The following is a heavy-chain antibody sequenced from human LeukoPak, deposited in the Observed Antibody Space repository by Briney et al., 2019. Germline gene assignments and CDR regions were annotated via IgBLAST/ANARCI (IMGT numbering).Heavy chain of an antibody. CDR2: IYYSGST. V-gene: IGHV4-61*01. Sequence: PSETLSLTCTVSGGSVSSGSYYWSWIRQPPGKGLEWIGYIYYSGSTNYNPSLKSRVTISVDTSKNQFSLKLSPVTAADTAVYYCARVDTAMLKVDYWGQGTLVTVSS. J-gene: IGHJ4*02. CDR3: ARVDTAMLKVDY. CDR1: GGSVSSGSYY. D-gene: IGHD5-18*01.